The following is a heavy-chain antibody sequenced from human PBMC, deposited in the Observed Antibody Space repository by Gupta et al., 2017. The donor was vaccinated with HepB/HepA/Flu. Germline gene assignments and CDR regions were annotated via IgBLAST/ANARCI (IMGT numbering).Heavy chain of an antibody. J-gene: IGHJ6*03. Sequence: VQLIQSATEVKRPGSSLRLSCRAGAASFSTSGISRVRQAPGQGLEWMGGVIPVFAAPAYAQHLQDRLRMTANESAEMAHMDLSSLTFEDTATYFCATGLPSLKTRDHYYYLGVWSRGTTVTVSS. V-gene: IGHV1-69*01. CDR2: VIPVFAAP. CDR3: ATGLPSLKTRDHYYYLGV. CDR1: AASFSTSG. D-gene: IGHD2-2*01.